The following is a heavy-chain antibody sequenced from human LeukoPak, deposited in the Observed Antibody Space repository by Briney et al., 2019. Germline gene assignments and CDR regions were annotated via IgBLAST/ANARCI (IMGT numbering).Heavy chain of an antibody. D-gene: IGHD6-13*01. CDR1: GGSISSYY. V-gene: IGHV4-4*07. CDR2: IYTSGST. J-gene: IGHJ3*02. Sequence: SETLSLTCTVSGGSISSYYWSWIRQPAGKGLEWIGRIYTSGSTNYNPSLKSRVTMSVDTSKNQFSLKLSSVTAADTAVYYCARRFVGYDSSWGASGIWGLGTMVTVSS. CDR3: ARRFVGYDSSWGASGI.